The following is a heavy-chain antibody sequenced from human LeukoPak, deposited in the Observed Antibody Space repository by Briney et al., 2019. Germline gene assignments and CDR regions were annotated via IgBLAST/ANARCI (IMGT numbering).Heavy chain of an antibody. J-gene: IGHJ4*02. CDR3: ARDRGDLTFDVGRY. D-gene: IGHD3-10*01. CDR2: IYYSGST. Sequence: SQTLSLTCTVSGGSISSSSYYWGWIRQPPGKGLEWIGSIYYSGSTYYNPSLKSRVTISVDTSKNQFSLKLSSVTAADTAVYYCARDRGDLTFDVGRYWGQGTLVTVSS. CDR1: GGSISSSSYY. V-gene: IGHV4-39*07.